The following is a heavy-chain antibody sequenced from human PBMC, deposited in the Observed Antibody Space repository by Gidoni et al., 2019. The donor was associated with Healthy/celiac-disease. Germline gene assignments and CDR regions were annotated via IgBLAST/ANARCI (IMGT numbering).Heavy chain of an antibody. CDR2: IYYSGST. V-gene: IGHV4-39*01. CDR3: ARQTIFGVVIW. J-gene: IGHJ4*02. CDR1: GGSISSSSYY. D-gene: IGHD3-3*01. Sequence: QLQLQESGPGLVKPSETLSLTCTVSGGSISSSSYYWGWIRQPPGKGLEWIGSIYYSGSTYYNPSLKSRVTISVDTSKNQFSLKLSSVTAADTAVYYCARQTIFGVVIWWGQGTLVTVSS.